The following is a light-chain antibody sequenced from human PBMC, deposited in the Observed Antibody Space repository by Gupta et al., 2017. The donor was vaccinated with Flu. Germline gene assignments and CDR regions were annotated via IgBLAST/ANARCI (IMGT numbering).Light chain of an antibody. V-gene: IGLV2-14*01. CDR3: SSYTSSSTLPYV. J-gene: IGLJ1*01. Sequence: TISCTGTSSDVGGYNYVSWYQQHPGKAPKVMIYEVSNRPSGVSNRFSGSKSGNTASLTISGLQAEDEADYHCSSYTSSSTLPYVFGTGTKVTVL. CDR1: SSDVGGYNY. CDR2: EVS.